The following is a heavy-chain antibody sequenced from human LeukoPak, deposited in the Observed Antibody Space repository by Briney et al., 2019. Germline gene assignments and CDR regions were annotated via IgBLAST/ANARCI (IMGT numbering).Heavy chain of an antibody. D-gene: IGHD6-13*01. J-gene: IGHJ4*02. V-gene: IGHV3-30*03. CDR1: GFTFSSYG. CDR2: ISYDGKNK. CDR3: ASHWAQQVVSDY. Sequence: PGGSLRHSCAASGFTFSSYGMHWARQAPGKGLEWVAVISYDGKNKYYADSVKGRFTISRDNSKNTLYLQMNSLRAEDTAVYYCASHWAQQVVSDYWGQGTLVTVSS.